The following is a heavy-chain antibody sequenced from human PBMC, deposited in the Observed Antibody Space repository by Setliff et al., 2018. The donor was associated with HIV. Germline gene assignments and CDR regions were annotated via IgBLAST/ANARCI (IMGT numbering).Heavy chain of an antibody. CDR3: ASTGYSSGWSFDY. D-gene: IGHD6-19*01. J-gene: IGHJ4*02. Sequence: PSETLSLTCAVSGYSLSSDYYWGWIRQSPGKGLEWIGGFHHSGSTHYNPSLKSRVTISVDTSKNQFSLKLSSVTAADTAVYYCASTGYSSGWSFDYWGQGTLVTVSS. CDR2: FHHSGST. CDR1: GYSLSSDYY. V-gene: IGHV4-38-2*01.